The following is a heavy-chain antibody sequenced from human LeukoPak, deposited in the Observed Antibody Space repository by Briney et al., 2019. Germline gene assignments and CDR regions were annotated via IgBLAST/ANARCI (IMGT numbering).Heavy chain of an antibody. CDR1: GFTFDDYA. J-gene: IGHJ4*02. D-gene: IGHD4-17*01. Sequence: PGRSLRLSCAASGFTFDDYAMHWVRQAPGKCLEWVSGISWNSGSIGYADSVKGRFTISRDNAKNSLYLQMNSLRAEDTALYYCAKDVHPTVNTFNYFDYWGQGTLVTVSS. CDR2: ISWNSGSI. CDR3: AKDVHPTVNTFNYFDY. V-gene: IGHV3-9*01.